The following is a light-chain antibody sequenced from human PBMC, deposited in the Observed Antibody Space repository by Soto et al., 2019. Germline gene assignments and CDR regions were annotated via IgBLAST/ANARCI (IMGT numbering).Light chain of an antibody. J-gene: IGLJ1*01. Sequence: QSVLTQPASVSGSPGQSITISCTGTSNDIGGYNYVSWYQHRPGEAPKLMIYEVSKRPSGVPDRFSGSKSGNTASLTISGLQAEDEADYYCCSYAGSYVFGTGTKLTVL. CDR3: CSYAGSYV. V-gene: IGLV2-11*01. CDR1: SNDIGGYNY. CDR2: EVS.